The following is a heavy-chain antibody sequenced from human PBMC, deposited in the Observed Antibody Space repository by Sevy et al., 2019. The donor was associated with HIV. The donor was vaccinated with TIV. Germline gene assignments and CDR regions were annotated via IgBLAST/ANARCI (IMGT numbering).Heavy chain of an antibody. Sequence: GGCLRLSCAASGFTFSNAWMSWVRQAPGKGLEWVGRIKSKTDGGTTDYAAPVKGRFTISRDDSKNTLYLQMNSLKTEDTAVYYCTTDLSQYCGGDCSDYWGQGTLVTVSS. J-gene: IGHJ4*02. CDR1: GFTFSNAW. D-gene: IGHD2-21*02. CDR2: IKSKTDGGTT. CDR3: TTDLSQYCGGDCSDY. V-gene: IGHV3-15*01.